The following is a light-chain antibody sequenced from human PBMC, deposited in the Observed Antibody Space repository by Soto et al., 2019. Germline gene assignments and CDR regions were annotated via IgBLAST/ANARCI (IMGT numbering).Light chain of an antibody. CDR1: SSDIGAFTF. CDR3: SSYTSSSTHV. Sequence: SALTQPASVSGSPGQSITISCTGTSSDIGAFTFVSWYQHHPGKVPKLMIFDVNRRPSGVSDRFSGSKSGNTASLTISGLQAEDEGDYYCSSYTSSSTHVFGSGTKLTVL. J-gene: IGLJ1*01. V-gene: IGLV2-14*03. CDR2: DVN.